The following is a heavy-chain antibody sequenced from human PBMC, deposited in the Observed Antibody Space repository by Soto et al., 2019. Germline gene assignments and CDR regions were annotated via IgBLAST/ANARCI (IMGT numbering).Heavy chain of an antibody. CDR3: AREAARITMVRGVVRGRDYYYYGMDV. D-gene: IGHD3-10*01. Sequence: QVQLVQSGAEVKKPGSSVKVSCKASGGTFSSYAISWVRQAPGQGLEWMGGIIPIFGTANYAQKFQGRVTITADESTSTAYMELSSLRSEDTAVYYCAREAARITMVRGVVRGRDYYYYGMDVWGQGTTVTVSS. CDR1: GGTFSSYA. CDR2: IIPIFGTA. J-gene: IGHJ6*02. V-gene: IGHV1-69*01.